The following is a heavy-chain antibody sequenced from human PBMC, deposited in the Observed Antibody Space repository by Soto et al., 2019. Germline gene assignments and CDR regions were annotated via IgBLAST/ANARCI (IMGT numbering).Heavy chain of an antibody. CDR1: GYTFTSYA. V-gene: IGHV1-18*01. J-gene: IGHJ5*02. CDR3: ARGGYSGYDFIAVAGNDWFDP. D-gene: IGHD5-12*01. Sequence: ASVKVSCKTSGYTFTSYAISWVRQAPGQGLEWMGWISAYNGNTNYAQKLQGRVTMTTDTSTSTAYMELRSLRSDDTAVYYCARGGYSGYDFIAVAGNDWFDPWGQGTLVTVSS. CDR2: ISAYNGNT.